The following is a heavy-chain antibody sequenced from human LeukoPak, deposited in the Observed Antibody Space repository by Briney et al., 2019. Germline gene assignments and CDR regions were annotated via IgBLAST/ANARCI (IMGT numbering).Heavy chain of an antibody. CDR3: AGWELLHGMDV. Sequence: PSETLSLTCTVSGGSISSYYWSWIRQPPGKGLEWIGYIYYSGSTNYNPSLKSRVTISVDTSKNQFSLKLSSVTAADTAVHYCAGWELLHGMDVWGQGTTVTVSS. D-gene: IGHD1-26*01. J-gene: IGHJ6*02. V-gene: IGHV4-59*08. CDR1: GGSISSYY. CDR2: IYYSGST.